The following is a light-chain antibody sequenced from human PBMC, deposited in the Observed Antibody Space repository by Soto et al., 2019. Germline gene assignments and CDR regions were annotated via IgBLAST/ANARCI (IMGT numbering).Light chain of an antibody. J-gene: IGKJ4*01. CDR1: QSVGGNY. CDR2: GAS. V-gene: IGKV3-20*01. Sequence: DTVLKQSPGTLSLSPGERATLSCRASQSVGGNYLAWYQQKPGQAPRLLVYGASSRAAGIPDRFSGSGSGTDFSFTISRLEPEDFAVYYCLQYGGSRSVFGGGTKVEVK. CDR3: LQYGGSRSV.